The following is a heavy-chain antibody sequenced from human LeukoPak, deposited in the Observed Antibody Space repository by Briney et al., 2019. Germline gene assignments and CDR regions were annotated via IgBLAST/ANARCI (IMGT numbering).Heavy chain of an antibody. CDR3: AGGVKGGFFSSWSNWSDP. Sequence: SETLSLTCAVYGGSFSGYYWSWIRQPPGKGLEWIGEINHSGSTNYNPSLKSRVTISVDTSKNQFSLKLSSVTAADTAVYYCAGGVKGGFFSSWSNWSDPWGQGTLVTVSS. V-gene: IGHV4-34*01. D-gene: IGHD6-13*01. J-gene: IGHJ5*02. CDR1: GGSFSGYY. CDR2: INHSGST.